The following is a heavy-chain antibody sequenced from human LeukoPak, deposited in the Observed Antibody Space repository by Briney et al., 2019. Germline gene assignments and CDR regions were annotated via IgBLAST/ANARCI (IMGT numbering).Heavy chain of an antibody. Sequence: GGSLGLSCAAPGFTFSSYWMSWVRQAPGKGLEWVANIKQDGSEKYYVDSVKGRFTISRDNAKNSLYLQMNSLRAEDTAVYYCARGGSGSFYYYYMDVWGKGTTVTVSS. V-gene: IGHV3-7*01. CDR1: GFTFSSYW. CDR3: ARGGSGSFYYYYMDV. CDR2: IKQDGSEK. J-gene: IGHJ6*03. D-gene: IGHD3-10*01.